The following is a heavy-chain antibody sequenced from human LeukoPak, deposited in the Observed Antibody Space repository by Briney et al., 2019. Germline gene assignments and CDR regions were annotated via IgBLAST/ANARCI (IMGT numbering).Heavy chain of an antibody. Sequence: GGSLRLSCAASGFTFSSYSMNWVRQAPGKGLEWVSYISSSSSTIYYADSVKGRFTISRDNAKNSLYLQMNSLRAEDTAVYYCASDGDWLFRDRGGSNYWGQGTLVTVSS. CDR1: GFTFSSYS. CDR3: ASDGDWLFRDRGGSNY. V-gene: IGHV3-48*04. J-gene: IGHJ4*02. CDR2: ISSSSSTI. D-gene: IGHD3/OR15-3a*01.